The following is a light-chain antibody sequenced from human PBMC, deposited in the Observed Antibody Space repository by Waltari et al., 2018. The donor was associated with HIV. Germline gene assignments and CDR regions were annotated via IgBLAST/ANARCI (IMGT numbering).Light chain of an antibody. V-gene: IGLV2-14*01. CDR2: EVS. CDR3: SSYTSSSTLV. Sequence: QSALTQPASVSGSPGQSITISCTGTSSDVGGYNYVSWYQQHPVKAPKLMIYEVSNRPSGGSNRFSGSKSGNTASLTISGLQAEDEADYYCSSYTSSSTLVFGGGTKLTVL. J-gene: IGLJ3*02. CDR1: SSDVGGYNY.